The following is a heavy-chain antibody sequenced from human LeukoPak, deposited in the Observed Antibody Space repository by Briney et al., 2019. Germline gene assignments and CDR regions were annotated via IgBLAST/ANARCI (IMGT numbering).Heavy chain of an antibody. CDR3: ARDIATAGPFDP. J-gene: IGHJ5*02. V-gene: IGHV4-38-2*02. CDR1: GYSISSGNY. Sequence: PSETLSLTCTVAGYSISSGNYWGWIRQPPGKGLEWIGSIYHSGSTYYNPSLKSRVTISVDTSKNQFSLKVSSVTAADTAVYYCARDIATAGPFDPWGQGTLVTVSS. D-gene: IGHD6-13*01. CDR2: IYHSGST.